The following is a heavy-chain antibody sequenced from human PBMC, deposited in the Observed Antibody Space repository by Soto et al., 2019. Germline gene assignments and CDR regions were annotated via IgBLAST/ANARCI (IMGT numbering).Heavy chain of an antibody. Sequence: QVQLVESGGGVVQPGRSLRLSCAASGFTFSSYGMHWVRQAPGKGLEWVAVISYDGSNKYYADSVKGRLTISRDNSKNMLYLQMNSLRGEDTAVYYCAKDNGSGCDWLRVGDASDIWGQGTMVTVSS. CDR3: AKDNGSGCDWLRVGDASDI. D-gene: IGHD5-12*01. CDR2: ISYDGSNK. V-gene: IGHV3-30*18. CDR1: GFTFSSYG. J-gene: IGHJ3*02.